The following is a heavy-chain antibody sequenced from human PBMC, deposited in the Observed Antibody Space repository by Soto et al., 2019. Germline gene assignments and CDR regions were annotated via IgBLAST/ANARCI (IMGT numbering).Heavy chain of an antibody. CDR1: GYTFTTYA. J-gene: IGHJ4*02. V-gene: IGHV1-3*01. D-gene: IGHD3-10*01. Sequence: QVQLVQSGAEVKKPGASVKVSCKASGYTFTTYAMHWVRQAPGQTLEWMGWINAGNGNPKYSQKFQGRVTITRDTSASTAYMALSSLSSEDTAVYYCARVLLGSGTYYNTFDYWGQGTLVTVSS. CDR3: ARVLLGSGTYYNTFDY. CDR2: INAGNGNP.